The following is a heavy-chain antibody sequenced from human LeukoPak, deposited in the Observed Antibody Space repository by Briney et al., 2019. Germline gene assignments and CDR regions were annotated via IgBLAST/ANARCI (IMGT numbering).Heavy chain of an antibody. V-gene: IGHV3-23*01. Sequence: PGGSLRLSCAASGFTFSSYAMSRVRQAPGKGLEWVSAISGSGGSTYYADSVKGRFTISRDNSKNTLYLQMNSLRAEDTAVYYCAKVPTNNWHPPVYWGQGTLVTVSS. CDR2: ISGSGGST. D-gene: IGHD1-20*01. J-gene: IGHJ4*02. CDR1: GFTFSSYA. CDR3: AKVPTNNWHPPVY.